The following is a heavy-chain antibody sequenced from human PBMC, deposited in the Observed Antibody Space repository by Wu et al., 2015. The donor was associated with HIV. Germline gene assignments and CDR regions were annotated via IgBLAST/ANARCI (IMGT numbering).Heavy chain of an antibody. J-gene: IGHJ4*02. CDR1: GYTFTSYY. CDR3: XGDQLRFFDF. V-gene: IGHV1-46*01. CDR2: IDTSLGST. Sequence: QVLLVQSGAEVKKPGASVKTSCKASGYTFTSYYIHWWRQAPGQWLEWVGFIDTSLGSTSSAQRFQGRVTMTRDTSISTAYMELNRLTSDDTAVYYCXGDQLRFFDFWGQGTLDQRLL. D-gene: IGHD4-23*01.